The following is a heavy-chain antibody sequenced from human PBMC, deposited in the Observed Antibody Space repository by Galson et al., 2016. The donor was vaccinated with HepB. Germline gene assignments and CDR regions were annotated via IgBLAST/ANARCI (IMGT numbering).Heavy chain of an antibody. V-gene: IGHV4-59*08. J-gene: IGHJ3*02. CDR3: ARQKVVRRGSTFDI. CDR1: NESVRSYY. D-gene: IGHD2-2*01. Sequence: LTCSVFNESVRSYYWYWIRQPPGKGLEWIGYIYYSGGTNYNPSLKSRVTISEDRSKKQISLKLTSVTAADTAVYYCARQKVVRRGSTFDIWGPGTKVSVSS. CDR2: IYYSGGT.